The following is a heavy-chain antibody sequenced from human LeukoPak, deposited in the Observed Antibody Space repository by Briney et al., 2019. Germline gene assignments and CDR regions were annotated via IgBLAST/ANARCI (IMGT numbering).Heavy chain of an antibody. Sequence: GGSLRLSCAASGFTFSTYAMSWVRQAPGKGLEWVSTISGSGGITNYADSVKGRFTISRDNSENTLYLQMNSLRAEDTAVYYCAKEPFSDKNRRYNWFDPWGQGTLVTVSS. J-gene: IGHJ5*02. CDR3: AKEPFSDKNRRYNWFDP. V-gene: IGHV3-23*01. D-gene: IGHD1-14*01. CDR1: GFTFSTYA. CDR2: ISGSGGIT.